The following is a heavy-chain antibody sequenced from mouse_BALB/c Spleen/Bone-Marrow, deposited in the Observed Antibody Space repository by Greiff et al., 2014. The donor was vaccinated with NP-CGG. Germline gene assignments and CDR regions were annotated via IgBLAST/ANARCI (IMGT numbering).Heavy chain of an antibody. CDR1: GFTFNNYA. J-gene: IGHJ3*01. CDR2: ISSGGGYI. Sequence: EVQLVESGGGLVKPGGALNLSCAASGFTFNNYAMSWVRQTPERRLEWVATISSGGGYIYYPDSVKGQFTISRDNAKNTLYLQMSSPRSEDTAMYYCARQESIYDGYYGGFAYWGQGTLVTVSA. D-gene: IGHD2-3*01. V-gene: IGHV5-9-3*01. CDR3: ARQESIYDGYYGGFAY.